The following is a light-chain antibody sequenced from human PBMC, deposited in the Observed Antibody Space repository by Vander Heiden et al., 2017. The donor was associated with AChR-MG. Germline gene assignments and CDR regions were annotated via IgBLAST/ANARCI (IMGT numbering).Light chain of an antibody. V-gene: IGKV3-15*01. CDR2: GAS. Sequence: EIVMTQSPATLSVSPGERATPSCRASQSISTKLAWYQQKPGQPPRLLIYGASTRATGIPARFSGSGSGTEFTLTISSLQSEDFAVYSCQQYDDWPLTFGPGAKVDIK. CDR1: QSISTK. CDR3: QQYDDWPLT. J-gene: IGKJ3*01.